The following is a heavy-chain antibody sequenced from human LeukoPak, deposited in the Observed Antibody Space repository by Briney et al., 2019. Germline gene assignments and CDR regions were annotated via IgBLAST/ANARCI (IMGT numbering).Heavy chain of an antibody. D-gene: IGHD5-12*01. CDR3: ASDIVATSTQVGGNY. Sequence: ASAKVSCKASGYTFTSYGISWVRQAPGQGLEWMGWISAYNGNTNYAQKLQGRVTMTTDTSTSTAYMELRSLRSDDTAVYYCASDIVATSTQVGGNYWGQGTLVTVSS. CDR1: GYTFTSYG. J-gene: IGHJ4*02. V-gene: IGHV1-18*01. CDR2: ISAYNGNT.